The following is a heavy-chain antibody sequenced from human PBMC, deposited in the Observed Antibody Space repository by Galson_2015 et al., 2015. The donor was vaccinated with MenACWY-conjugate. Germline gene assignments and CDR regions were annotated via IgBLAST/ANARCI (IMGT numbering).Heavy chain of an antibody. D-gene: IGHD3-10*01. J-gene: IGHJ3*02. CDR2: ISGSESSI. CDR3: ARNQRGRAVFDI. Sequence: SLRLSCAASEFTFSSYSMNWVRQAPEKGLEWVSYISGSESSIYYADSVKGRFTISRDNAKNSLSLQMNSLRVEDTAIYYCARNQRGRAVFDIWGQGTLVTVSS. V-gene: IGHV3-48*03. CDR1: EFTFSSYS.